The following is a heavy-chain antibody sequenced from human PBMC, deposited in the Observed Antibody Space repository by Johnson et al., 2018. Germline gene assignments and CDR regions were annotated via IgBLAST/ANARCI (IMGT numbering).Heavy chain of an antibody. J-gene: IGHJ6*02. Sequence: QVRLVESGAEVKKPGSSVKVSCKASGGTFSSYAISWVRQAPGQGLEWMGGIIPIFGTANYAQKFQGRVTITGDEYTSTAYMELSSLRSEDHAGHYWAPRGGGIAAGYYYYGMDVWGQGTTVTVSS. CDR3: APRGGGIAAGYYYYGMDV. CDR1: GGTFSSYA. D-gene: IGHD6-13*01. V-gene: IGHV1-69*01. CDR2: IIPIFGTA.